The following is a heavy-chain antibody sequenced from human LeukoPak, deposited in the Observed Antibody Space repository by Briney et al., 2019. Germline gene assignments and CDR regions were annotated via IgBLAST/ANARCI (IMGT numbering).Heavy chain of an antibody. CDR2: IIVTLGTP. CDR3: ARAVDDDLAGYYWGDWFDP. J-gene: IGHJ5*02. CDR1: GGTFTNYA. Sequence: GSSVKGSCKATGGTFTNYAVSWVRQAPGQGLEWMGRIIVTLGTPNYAQKFQGRVEITAAKSPSTAYMELSSLRSEDTAVYYCARAVDDDLAGYYWGDWFDPWGQGTLVTVSS. D-gene: IGHD3-9*01. V-gene: IGHV1-69*04.